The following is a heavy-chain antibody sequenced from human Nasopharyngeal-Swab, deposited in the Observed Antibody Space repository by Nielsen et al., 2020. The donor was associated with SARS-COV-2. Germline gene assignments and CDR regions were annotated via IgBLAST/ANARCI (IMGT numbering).Heavy chain of an antibody. CDR3: AKDLSLYGSGSYYTNPSPFDY. Sequence: WIRQPPGQGLEWVSAISGSGGSTYYADSVKGRFTTSRDNSKNTLYLQMNSLRAEDTAVYYCAKDLSLYGSGSYYTNPSPFDYWGQGTLVTVSS. J-gene: IGHJ4*02. V-gene: IGHV3-23*01. CDR2: ISGSGGST. D-gene: IGHD3-10*01.